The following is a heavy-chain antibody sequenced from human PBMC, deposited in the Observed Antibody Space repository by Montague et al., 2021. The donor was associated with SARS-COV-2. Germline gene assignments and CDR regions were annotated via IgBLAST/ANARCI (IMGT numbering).Heavy chain of an antibody. D-gene: IGHD2-15*01. V-gene: IGHV4-59*01. CDR3: VRITEVVPFDF. CDR2: VHHSGIT. CDR1: GASITDFY. J-gene: IGHJ4*02. Sequence: SETLSLTCTVSGASITDFYWSWIRQPPGKGLQWVGYVHHSGITNYNPSLKSRVTISIDTLKSRFSLNLRSVTAADTAVYFCVRITEVVPFDFWGRGTLVSVSS.